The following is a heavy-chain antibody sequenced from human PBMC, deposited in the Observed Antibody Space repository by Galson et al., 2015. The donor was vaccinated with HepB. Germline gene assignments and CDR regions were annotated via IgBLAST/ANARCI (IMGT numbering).Heavy chain of an antibody. V-gene: IGHV1-69*06. Sequence: SVKVSCKASRDTFSTYAISWVRQAPGQGLEWMGGIVPIFGSANSAQKFQGRVTITADKSTSTVQLEVSSLRYDDTAVYYCARHATLIREERMYFDLWGRGTVVTVSS. J-gene: IGHJ2*01. D-gene: IGHD3-10*01. CDR2: IVPIFGSA. CDR3: ARHATLIREERMYFDL. CDR1: RDTFSTYA.